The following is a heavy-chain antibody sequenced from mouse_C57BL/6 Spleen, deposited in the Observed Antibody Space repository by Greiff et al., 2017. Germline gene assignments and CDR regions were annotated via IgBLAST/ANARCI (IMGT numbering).Heavy chain of an antibody. V-gene: IGHV1-19*01. Sequence: VQLQQSGPVLVKPGASVKMSCKASGYTFTDYYMNWVKQSHGKSLEWIGVINPYNGGTSYNQKFKGKATLTVDKSSSTAYMELNSLTSEDSAVYYCARSWDEYAMDYWGQGTSVTVSS. CDR2: INPYNGGT. D-gene: IGHD4-1*01. CDR1: GYTFTDYY. CDR3: ARSWDEYAMDY. J-gene: IGHJ4*01.